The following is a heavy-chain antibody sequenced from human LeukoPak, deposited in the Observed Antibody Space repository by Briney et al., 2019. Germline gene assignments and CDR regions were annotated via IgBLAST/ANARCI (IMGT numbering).Heavy chain of an antibody. V-gene: IGHV4-59*01. J-gene: IGHJ4*02. Sequence: PSETLSLTCTVSGGSINSYYWSWIRQPPGKGLEWIGYIYYSGSTNYNPSLKSRVTMSVDMSKNQFSLKLSSVTAADMAVYYCARGLGMNDYWGQGTLVTVSS. CDR2: IYYSGST. CDR1: GGSINSYY. CDR3: ARGLGMNDY.